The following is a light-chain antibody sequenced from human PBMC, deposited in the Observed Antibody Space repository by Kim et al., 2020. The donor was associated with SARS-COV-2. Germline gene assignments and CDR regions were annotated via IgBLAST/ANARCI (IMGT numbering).Light chain of an antibody. J-gene: IGLJ2*01. CDR3: QAWDSSTVV. CDR1: KLGDKY. Sequence: VSPGQTTSITCSGDKLGDKYACWYQQRPGQSPVLVIYQDSKRPSGIPERFSGSNSGNTATLTISGTQAMDEADYYCQAWDSSTVVFGGGTQLTVL. CDR2: QDS. V-gene: IGLV3-1*01.